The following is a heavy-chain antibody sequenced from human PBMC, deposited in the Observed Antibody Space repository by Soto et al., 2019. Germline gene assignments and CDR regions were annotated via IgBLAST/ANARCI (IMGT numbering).Heavy chain of an antibody. CDR2: ISSSSYI. V-gene: IGHV3-21*01. J-gene: IGHJ3*02. D-gene: IGHD1-26*01. Sequence: GGSLRPSCAASGFTFSSYSMNWVRQAAGNGLEWVSSISSSSYIYYSDSVKGRFTISRDNAKNSLYLQMNSLRAEDTAVYYCAGWSGSGSYYGADAFDIWGQGTMVTVSS. CDR1: GFTFSSYS. CDR3: AGWSGSGSYYGADAFDI.